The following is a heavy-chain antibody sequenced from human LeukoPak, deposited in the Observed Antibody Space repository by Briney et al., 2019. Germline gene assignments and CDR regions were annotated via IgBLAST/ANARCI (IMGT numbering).Heavy chain of an antibody. D-gene: IGHD1-1*01. J-gene: IGHJ4*02. CDR1: GGSFSGYY. V-gene: IGHV4-34*01. Sequence: PSETLSLTCAVYGGSFSGYYWSWIRQPPGKGLEWTGEINHSGSTNYNPSLKSRVTISVDTSKNQFSLQLNSVTPEDTAVYYCARTTGGADYWGQGTLVTVSS. CDR2: INHSGST. CDR3: ARTTGGADY.